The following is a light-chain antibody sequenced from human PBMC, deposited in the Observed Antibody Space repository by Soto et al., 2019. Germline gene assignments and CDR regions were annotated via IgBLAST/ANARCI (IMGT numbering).Light chain of an antibody. J-gene: IGKJ3*01. CDR3: QQSYSTPLCT. CDR2: AAS. CDR1: QSISSY. V-gene: IGKV1-39*01. Sequence: DLQMTQSPSSLSASVGDRVTITCRASQSISSYLNWYQQKPGKAPKLLIYAASSLQSGVPSRFSGSGSGTDFTLTISSLQPEDFATYDCQQSYSTPLCTFGPGTKVDIK.